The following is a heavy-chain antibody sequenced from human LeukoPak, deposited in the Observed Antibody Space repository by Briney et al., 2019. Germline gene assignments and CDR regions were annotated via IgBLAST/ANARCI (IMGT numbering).Heavy chain of an antibody. J-gene: IGHJ4*02. CDR2: ISDSGVGT. D-gene: IGHD2/OR15-2a*01. CDR1: GFTFSNYA. CDR3: AKLLVAY. V-gene: IGHV3-23*01. Sequence: GGSLRLSCAASGFTFSNYAMTGVRQAPGKGLEWVSTISDSGVGTYYADSVKGRFTISRDNSKNTLYLQMNSLRAEDTAVYYCAKLLVAYWGQGTLVTVSS.